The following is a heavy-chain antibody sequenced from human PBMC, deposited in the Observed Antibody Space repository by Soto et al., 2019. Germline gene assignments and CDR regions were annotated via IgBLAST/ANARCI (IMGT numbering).Heavy chain of an antibody. D-gene: IGHD3-3*01. CDR1: GGSISSYY. J-gene: IGHJ6*03. V-gene: IGHV4-59*08. Sequence: SETLSLTCTVSGGSISSYYWSWIRQPPGKGLEWIGYIYYSGSTNYNPSLKSRVTISVDTSKNQFSLKLSSVTAADTAVYYCARHGTIFGVVIEDYYYYYYMDVWGKGTTVTVSS. CDR2: IYYSGST. CDR3: ARHGTIFGVVIEDYYYYYYMDV.